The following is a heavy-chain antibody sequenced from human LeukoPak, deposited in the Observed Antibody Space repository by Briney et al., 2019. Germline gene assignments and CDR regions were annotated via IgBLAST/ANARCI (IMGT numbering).Heavy chain of an antibody. D-gene: IGHD6-13*01. Sequence: PGGSLRLSCAASGFTFSMSWMTWVRQAPGKGLEWVASINGHGSEIHYVDSVKGRFTISRDNANDSLYLQMNSLRAEDTAVYYCARAFYSNSWYHKEDFFDYWGQGTPVTVSS. CDR3: ARAFYSNSWYHKEDFFDY. V-gene: IGHV3-7*03. CDR2: INGHGSEI. J-gene: IGHJ4*02. CDR1: GFTFSMSW.